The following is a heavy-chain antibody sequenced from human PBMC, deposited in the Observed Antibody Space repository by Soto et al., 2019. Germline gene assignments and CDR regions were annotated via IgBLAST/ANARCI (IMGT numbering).Heavy chain of an antibody. Sequence: EVQLLESGGGLVQPGGSRRLSCAASGFTFSSYAMSWVRQAPGKGLEWVSAISGSGGSTYYADSVKGRFTISRDNSKNTLYLQMNSLRAEDTAVYYCAKAYCSSTSCDDYWGQGTLVTVSS. D-gene: IGHD2-2*01. CDR1: GFTFSSYA. CDR2: ISGSGGST. J-gene: IGHJ4*02. V-gene: IGHV3-23*01. CDR3: AKAYCSSTSCDDY.